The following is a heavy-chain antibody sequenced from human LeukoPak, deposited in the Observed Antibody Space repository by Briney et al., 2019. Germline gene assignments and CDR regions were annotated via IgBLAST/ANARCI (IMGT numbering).Heavy chain of an antibody. V-gene: IGHV4-34*01. J-gene: IGHJ5*02. CDR3: ARGPLVVPAATRASNWFDP. Sequence: SETLSLTCAVYGGSFSGYYWSWIRQPPGKGLEWIGSIYYSGSTYYNPSLKSRVTISVDTSKNQFSLKLSSVTAADTAVYYCARGPLVVPAATRASNWFDPWGQGTLVTVSS. CDR1: GGSFSGYY. CDR2: IYYSGST. D-gene: IGHD2-2*01.